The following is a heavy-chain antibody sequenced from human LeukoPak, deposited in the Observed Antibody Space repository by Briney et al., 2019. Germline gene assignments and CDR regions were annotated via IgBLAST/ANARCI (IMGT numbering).Heavy chain of an antibody. Sequence: PGGSLGLSCAASGFTFSSYSMNWVRQAPGKGLEWVSSISSSSYIYYADSVKGRFTISRDNAKNSLYLQMNSLRAEDTAVYYCARAIAAADPYGMDVWGQGTTVTVSS. CDR1: GFTFSSYS. V-gene: IGHV3-21*01. CDR3: ARAIAAADPYGMDV. CDR2: ISSSSYI. J-gene: IGHJ6*02. D-gene: IGHD6-13*01.